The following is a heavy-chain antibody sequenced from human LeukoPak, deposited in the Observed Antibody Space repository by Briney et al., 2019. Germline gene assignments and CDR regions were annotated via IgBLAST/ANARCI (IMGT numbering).Heavy chain of an antibody. V-gene: IGHV3-30*04. J-gene: IGHJ4*02. CDR2: ISYDGSNK. Sequence: GRSLRLSCAASGFTFSSYAMHWVSQAPGKGLEWVAVISYDGSNKYYADSVKGRFTISRDNSKNTLYLQMNSLRAEDTAVYYCARDGRIQWELDYWGQGILVTVSS. D-gene: IGHD1-26*01. CDR3: ARDGRIQWELDY. CDR1: GFTFSSYA.